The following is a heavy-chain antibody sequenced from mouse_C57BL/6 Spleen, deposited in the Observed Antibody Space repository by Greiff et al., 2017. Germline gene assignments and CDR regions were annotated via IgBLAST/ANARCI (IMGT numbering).Heavy chain of an antibody. J-gene: IGHJ3*01. CDR1: GYAFSSYW. V-gene: IGHV1-80*01. CDR2: IYPGDGDT. Sequence: QVQLKQSGAELVKPGASVKISCKASGYAFSSYWMNWVKQRPGKGLEWIGQIYPGDGDTNYNGKFKGKATLTADKSSSTAYMQLSSLTSEDSAVYFGARSGYYDYDVGFAYWGQGTLVTVSA. D-gene: IGHD2-4*01. CDR3: ARSGYYDYDVGFAY.